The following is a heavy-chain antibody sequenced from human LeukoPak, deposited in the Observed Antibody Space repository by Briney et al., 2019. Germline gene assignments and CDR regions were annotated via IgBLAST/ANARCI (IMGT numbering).Heavy chain of an antibody. J-gene: IGHJ3*02. CDR1: GFPFSSYA. D-gene: IGHD2-2*01. Sequence: GGSLRLSCAASGFPFSSYAMHWVRQAPGKGLEWVAVISYDGSNKYYADSVKGRFTISRDNSKNTLYLQMNSLRAEDTAVYYCKGSTDAFDIWGQGTMVTVSS. V-gene: IGHV3-30-3*01. CDR3: KGSTDAFDI. CDR2: ISYDGSNK.